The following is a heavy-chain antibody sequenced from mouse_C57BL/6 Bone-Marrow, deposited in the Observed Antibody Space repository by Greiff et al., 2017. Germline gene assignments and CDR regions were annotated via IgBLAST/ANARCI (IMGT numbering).Heavy chain of an antibody. CDR1: GYTFTSYW. V-gene: IGHV1-50*01. Sequence: QVQLQQPGAELVKPGASVKLSCKASGYTFTSYWMQWVKQRPGQGLEWIGEIDPSDSYTNYNQKFKGKATLTVDTSSSPAYMQLSSLTSEDSAVYYCARWGSPYYAMDYWGQGTSVNVSS. J-gene: IGHJ4*01. CDR3: ARWGSPYYAMDY. CDR2: IDPSDSYT. D-gene: IGHD1-1*01.